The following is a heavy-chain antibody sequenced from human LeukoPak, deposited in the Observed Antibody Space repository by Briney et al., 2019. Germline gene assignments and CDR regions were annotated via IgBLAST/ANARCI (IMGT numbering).Heavy chain of an antibody. CDR3: ASDILTGYYRDY. CDR1: GFTFDDYG. CDR2: ISSSSSYI. Sequence: GGPLRLSCAASGFTFDDYGMNWVRQAPGKGLEGVSSISSSSSYIYYADSVKGRFTISRDNAKNSLYLQMNSLRAEDTAVYYCASDILTGYYRDYWGQGTLVTVSS. D-gene: IGHD3-9*01. V-gene: IGHV3-21*01. J-gene: IGHJ4*02.